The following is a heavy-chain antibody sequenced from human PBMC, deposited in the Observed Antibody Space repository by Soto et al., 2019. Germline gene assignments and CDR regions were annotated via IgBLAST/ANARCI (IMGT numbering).Heavy chain of an antibody. V-gene: IGHV1-2*04. CDR2: INPNSGGT. CDR1: GYTFTGYY. D-gene: IGHD2-2*01. Sequence: ASVKVSCKASGYTFTGYYMHWVRQAPGQGLEWMGWINPNSGGTNYAQKFQGWVTMTRDTSISTAYMELSRLRSDDTAVYYCARGQYCSSTSCSALYYYGIDVWGQGTPATVS. CDR3: ARGQYCSSTSCSALYYYGIDV. J-gene: IGHJ6*02.